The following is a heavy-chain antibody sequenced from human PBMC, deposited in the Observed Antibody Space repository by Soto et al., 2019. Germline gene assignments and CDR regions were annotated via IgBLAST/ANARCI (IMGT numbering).Heavy chain of an antibody. V-gene: IGHV3-30-3*01. Sequence: QVPLVESGGGVVQPGRSLRLSCAASGFTFSSYAMHWVRQAPGKGLEWVAVISYDGTNKYYAASVKGRFTISRDNSKNTLYLQMNSLRTEDTAVYYCAREIGRLFGCWGQGTLVTVSS. D-gene: IGHD3-22*01. CDR1: GFTFSSYA. CDR3: AREIGRLFGC. J-gene: IGHJ4*02. CDR2: ISYDGTNK.